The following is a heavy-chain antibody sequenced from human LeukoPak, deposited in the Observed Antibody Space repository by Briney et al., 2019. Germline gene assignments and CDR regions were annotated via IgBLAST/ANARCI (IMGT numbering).Heavy chain of an antibody. Sequence: GVAVRLSCAASGFTFDRHAMCWVRQAPGKGLEWVSSIDIGGDTTYYADSVKGRFTISRDNSENTLYLQMNSLRAEDTALYFCANEVRPNDYWGRGTLVTVSS. CDR1: GFTFDRHA. CDR3: ANEVRPNDY. J-gene: IGHJ4*02. V-gene: IGHV3-23*01. D-gene: IGHD4/OR15-4a*01. CDR2: IDIGGDTT.